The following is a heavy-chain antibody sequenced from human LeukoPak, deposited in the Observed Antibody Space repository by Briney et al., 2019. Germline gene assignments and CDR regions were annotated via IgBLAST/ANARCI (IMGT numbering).Heavy chain of an antibody. CDR2: IYYSGST. V-gene: IGHV4-39*01. D-gene: IGHD6-13*01. CDR3: ARNSWRIAAAPFDP. CDR1: GGSISSSSYY. Sequence: PSETLSLTCTVSGGSISSSSYYWGWIRQPPGKGLEWIGSIYYSGSTYYNPSLKSRVTISVDTSKNQFSLKLSSVTAADTAVYYCARNSWRIAAAPFDPWGQGTLVTVSS. J-gene: IGHJ5*02.